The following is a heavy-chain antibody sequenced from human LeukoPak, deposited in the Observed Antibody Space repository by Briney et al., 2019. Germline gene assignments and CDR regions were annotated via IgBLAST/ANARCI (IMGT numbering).Heavy chain of an antibody. CDR1: GFTFSSYS. V-gene: IGHV3-21*01. J-gene: IGHJ4*02. Sequence: GGSLRLSCAASGFTFSSYSMNWVRQAPGKGLEWVSSISSSSSYIYYADSVKGRFTISRDSAKNSLYLQMNSLRAEDTAVYYCARDRERVGATVFYWGQGTLVTVSS. D-gene: IGHD1-26*01. CDR2: ISSSSSYI. CDR3: ARDRERVGATVFY.